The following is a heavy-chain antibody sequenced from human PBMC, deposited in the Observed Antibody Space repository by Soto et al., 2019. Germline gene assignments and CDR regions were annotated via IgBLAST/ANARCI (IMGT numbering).Heavy chain of an antibody. CDR3: ARETRLGYCSSTTCSPYGMDV. Sequence: GASVKVSCKASGYTFTSYVISWVLQAPGQGLDWMGLISAYNGNTNYAQNLQGRVTMTTDTSTSTAYMELRSLRSDDTAVYYCARETRLGYCSSTTCSPYGMDVWGQGTTVTVSS. D-gene: IGHD2-2*01. CDR1: GYTFTSYV. CDR2: ISAYNGNT. V-gene: IGHV1-18*01. J-gene: IGHJ6*02.